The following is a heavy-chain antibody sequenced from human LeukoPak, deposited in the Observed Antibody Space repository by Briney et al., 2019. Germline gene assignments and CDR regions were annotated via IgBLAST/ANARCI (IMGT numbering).Heavy chain of an antibody. D-gene: IGHD5-18*01. V-gene: IGHV3-23*01. CDR3: AKDHTSMDLYYFDY. J-gene: IGHJ4*02. Sequence: GGSLRLPCAASGFTFSSYAMTWVRQAPGKGLEWVSTISAGGGSTNYVDSVKGRFTISRDNSKNTLYLQMNSLRAEDTAVYYCAKDHTSMDLYYFDYWGQGTLVTVSS. CDR2: ISAGGGST. CDR1: GFTFSSYA.